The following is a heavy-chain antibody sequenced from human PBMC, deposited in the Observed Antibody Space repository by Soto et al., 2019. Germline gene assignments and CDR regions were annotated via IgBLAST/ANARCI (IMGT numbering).Heavy chain of an antibody. CDR3: ARRGSGSYYDY. Sequence: EVQLLESGGGLVQPGGSLRLSCAASGFTFSSYAMRWVRQAPVKGLEWVSAISGSGGSTYYAASVKGRFTISRDTSKNTLDLQMNSLRAEDTAVYYCARRGSGSYYDYWGQGTLVTVSS. J-gene: IGHJ4*02. V-gene: IGHV3-23*01. CDR1: GFTFSSYA. CDR2: ISGSGGST. D-gene: IGHD1-26*01.